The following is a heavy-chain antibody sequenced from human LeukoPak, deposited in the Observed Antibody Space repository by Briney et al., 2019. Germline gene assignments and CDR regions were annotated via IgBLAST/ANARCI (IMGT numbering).Heavy chain of an antibody. CDR3: ARDNSYGALD. J-gene: IGHJ4*02. D-gene: IGHD5-18*01. CDR2: INHSGST. CDR1: GGSFSGYY. V-gene: IGHV4-34*01. Sequence: SETLSLTCAVYGGSFSGYYWSWIRQPPGKGLEWIGEINHSGSTNYNPSLKSRVTISVDTSKNQFSLKLSSVTAADTAVYYCARDNSYGALDWGQGTLVTVSS.